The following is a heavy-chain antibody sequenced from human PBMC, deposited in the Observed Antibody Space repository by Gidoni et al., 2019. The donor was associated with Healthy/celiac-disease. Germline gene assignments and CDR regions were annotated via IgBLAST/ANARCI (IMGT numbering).Heavy chain of an antibody. Sequence: QVQLVESGGGVVQPGRSLRLSCAASGFSFSSYGMHWVRQAPGKGLEWVAVISYDGSTKYYADSVKGRFTISRDNSKNTLYLQMNSLRAEDTAVYYCAKEGGSYHPGMDVWGQGTTVTVSS. J-gene: IGHJ6*02. CDR1: GFSFSSYG. V-gene: IGHV3-30*18. D-gene: IGHD1-26*01. CDR3: AKEGGSYHPGMDV. CDR2: ISYDGSTK.